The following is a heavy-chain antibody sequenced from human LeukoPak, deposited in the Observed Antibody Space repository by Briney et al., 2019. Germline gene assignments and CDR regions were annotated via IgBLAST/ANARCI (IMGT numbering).Heavy chain of an antibody. J-gene: IGHJ4*02. CDR1: GFTFSSYW. D-gene: IGHD6-6*01. CDR3: ARARLGYFDY. V-gene: IGHV3-7*01. Sequence: GGSLRLSCAASGFTFSSYWMNWVRQAPGKGLEWVADIKPDGSHISYVDSVKGRFSISRDNAQNSLYLQMSSLRAEDTAVYYCARARLGYFDYWGQGTLVTVSS. CDR2: IKPDGSHI.